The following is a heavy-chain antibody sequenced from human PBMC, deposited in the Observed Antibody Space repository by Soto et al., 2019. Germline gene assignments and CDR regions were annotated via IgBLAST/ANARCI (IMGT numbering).Heavy chain of an antibody. CDR3: ARGIFWRGQRYYYSYGMDV. Sequence: ASVKVSCKASGGTFSSYAISWVRQAPGQGLEWMGGIIPIFGTANYAQKFQGRVTITADESTSTAYMELSSLRSEDTAVYYCARGIFWRGQRYYYSYGMDVWGQGTTVTVSS. D-gene: IGHD3-3*01. V-gene: IGHV1-69*13. J-gene: IGHJ6*02. CDR2: IIPIFGTA. CDR1: GGTFSSYA.